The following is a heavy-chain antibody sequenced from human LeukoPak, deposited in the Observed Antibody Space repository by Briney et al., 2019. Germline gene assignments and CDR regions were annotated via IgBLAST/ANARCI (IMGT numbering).Heavy chain of an antibody. CDR2: ISISGDRT. CDR1: GFTFSNHA. Sequence: GGSLRLSCEASGFTFSNHAMTWVRQAPGKGLKWVSAISISGDRTYYADSAKGRFTISRDNSKNTLHLQMNSLRADDTAVYYCANEIRPNDYWGQGTLVTVSS. V-gene: IGHV3-23*01. D-gene: IGHD6-6*01. CDR3: ANEIRPNDY. J-gene: IGHJ4*02.